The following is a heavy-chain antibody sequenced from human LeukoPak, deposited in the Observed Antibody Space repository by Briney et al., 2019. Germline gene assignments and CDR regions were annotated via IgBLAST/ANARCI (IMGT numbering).Heavy chain of an antibody. CDR2: MYYSGST. J-gene: IGHJ4*02. Sequence: SETLSLTCTVSGGSISSSGHQWGWIRQPPGKGLEWIGSMYYSGSTYYNPSLKSRVTISVDTSKNQFSLKLSSVTAADTAVYYCARDGLGTAMVDYWGQGTLVTVSS. CDR3: ARDGLGTAMVDY. V-gene: IGHV4-39*07. D-gene: IGHD5-18*01. CDR1: GGSISSSGHQ.